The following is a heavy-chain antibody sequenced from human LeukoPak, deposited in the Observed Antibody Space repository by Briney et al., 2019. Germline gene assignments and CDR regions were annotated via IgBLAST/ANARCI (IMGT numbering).Heavy chain of an antibody. V-gene: IGHV6-1*01. CDR2: TYYRSKWYN. Sequence: SQTLSLTCAISGDSFSSNSAAWNWIRQSPSRGLEWLGRTYYRSKWYNDYAVSVKSLITINPDTSKNQFSLQLNSVTPEDTAVYCCAREYSSSWRGPDAFDIWGQGTMVTVSS. J-gene: IGHJ3*02. CDR3: AREYSSSWRGPDAFDI. CDR1: GDSFSSNSAA. D-gene: IGHD6-13*01.